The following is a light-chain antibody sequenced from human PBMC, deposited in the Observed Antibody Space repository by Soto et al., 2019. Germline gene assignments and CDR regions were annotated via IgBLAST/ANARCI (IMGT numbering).Light chain of an antibody. CDR1: QSVGSN. CDR3: QQYNNGPTWT. Sequence: VLKLSPATLSVSPEERVTLSCRARQSVGSNLAWYQQKPGQAPRLLIYGASTRATGIPARFSGSGSETEFTLTISSLQAEDSAVYFCQQYNNGPTWTRGQG. J-gene: IGKJ1*01. CDR2: GAS. V-gene: IGKV3-15*01.